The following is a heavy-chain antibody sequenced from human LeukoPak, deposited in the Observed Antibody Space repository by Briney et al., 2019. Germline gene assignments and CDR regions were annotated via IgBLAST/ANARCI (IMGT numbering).Heavy chain of an antibody. CDR2: INEDGSDK. Sequence: GGARRLSCAAPGFTFSRSWMTWVRQAPGKGGGWVSHINEDGSDKYYVDSVTRRFTISRDNTKNSLYLQMSSLRDEDTAVYYCATWSNAWEFDYWGQGALVSVSS. CDR1: GFTFSRSW. CDR3: ATWSNAWEFDY. V-gene: IGHV3-7*05. J-gene: IGHJ4*02. D-gene: IGHD1-26*01.